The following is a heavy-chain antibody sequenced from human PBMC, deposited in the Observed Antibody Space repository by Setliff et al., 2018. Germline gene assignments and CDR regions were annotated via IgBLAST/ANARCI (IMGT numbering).Heavy chain of an antibody. Sequence: GASVKVSCKASGYTFTSYGISWVRQAPGQGLEWMGWISAYNGNTNYAQKLQGRVTMTTDTSTGTAYMELRSLRSDDTAVYYCARVVGSGGNGGHWYFDLWGRGTLVTVSS. CDR2: ISAYNGNT. D-gene: IGHD2-15*01. J-gene: IGHJ2*01. V-gene: IGHV1-18*01. CDR3: ARVVGSGGNGGHWYFDL. CDR1: GYTFTSYG.